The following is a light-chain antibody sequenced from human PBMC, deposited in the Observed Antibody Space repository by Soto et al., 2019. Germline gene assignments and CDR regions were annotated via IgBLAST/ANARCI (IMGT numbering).Light chain of an antibody. CDR2: GAL. V-gene: IGKV3-20*01. CDR1: QSVVTSY. CDR3: QYYDESPWT. J-gene: IGKJ1*01. Sequence: EVFLTQSLATMSLSPGEGATTSGLASQSVVTSYLAWYQQKYGQSPRLLIYGALYRAPGIPDRFSGSGSGTDFTLSISRLEPEDFAVYYCQYYDESPWTFGQGTKVDIK.